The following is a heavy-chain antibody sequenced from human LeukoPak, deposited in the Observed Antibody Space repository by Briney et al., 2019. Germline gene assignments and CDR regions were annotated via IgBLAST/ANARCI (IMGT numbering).Heavy chain of an antibody. CDR1: GFTFSSYA. CDR2: ISGSGGST. V-gene: IGHV3-23*01. CDR3: AKVWSELDAYFDY. Sequence: GGSLTLSCAVSGFTFSSYAMSWVSQAPGEGREWVSAISGSGGSTYYADSVKGWFTISRDNSKNTLYLQMNSLRAEDTAVYYCAKVWSELDAYFDYWGQGTLVTVSS. J-gene: IGHJ4*02. D-gene: IGHD1-1*01.